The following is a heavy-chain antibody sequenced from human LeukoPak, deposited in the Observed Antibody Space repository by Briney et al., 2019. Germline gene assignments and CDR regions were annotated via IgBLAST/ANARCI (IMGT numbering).Heavy chain of an antibody. Sequence: PSETLSLTCTVSGGSISSYYWSWIRQPPGKGLEWIGYIYYSGSTNYNPSLKSRVTISADTSKNQFSLKLSSVTAADTAVYYCARAMVRGVIDYWGQGTLVTVSS. J-gene: IGHJ4*02. CDR1: GGSISSYY. CDR2: IYYSGST. D-gene: IGHD3-10*01. V-gene: IGHV4-59*01. CDR3: ARAMVRGVIDY.